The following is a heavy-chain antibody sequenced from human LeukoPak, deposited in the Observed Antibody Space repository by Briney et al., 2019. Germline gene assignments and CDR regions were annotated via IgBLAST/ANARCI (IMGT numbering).Heavy chain of an antibody. Sequence: ASVKVSCKASGYTFTSYDINWVRQATGQGLEWMGWMNPNSGNTGYAQKFQGRVTMTRNTSISTAYMELGSLRSEDTAVYYCAVYCSSTSCYSGNWFDPWGQGTLVTVSS. V-gene: IGHV1-8*01. J-gene: IGHJ5*02. CDR2: MNPNSGNT. D-gene: IGHD2-2*01. CDR1: GYTFTSYD. CDR3: AVYCSSTSCYSGNWFDP.